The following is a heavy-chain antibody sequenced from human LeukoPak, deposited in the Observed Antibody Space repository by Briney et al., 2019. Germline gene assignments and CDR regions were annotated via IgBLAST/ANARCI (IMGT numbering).Heavy chain of an antibody. V-gene: IGHV3-53*01. Sequence: GGSLRLSCAASGFTVSSNYMSWVRQAPGKGLEWVSVIYSGGSTYYADSVKGRFTISRDNSKNTLYLQMNSLRAEDTAVYYCARYRSGSYSYFDYWGQGTLVTVSS. J-gene: IGHJ4*02. CDR1: GFTVSSNY. CDR3: ARYRSGSYSYFDY. CDR2: IYSGGST. D-gene: IGHD1-26*01.